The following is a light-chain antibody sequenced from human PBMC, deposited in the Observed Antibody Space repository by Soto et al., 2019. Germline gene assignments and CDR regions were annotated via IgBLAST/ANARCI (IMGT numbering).Light chain of an antibody. J-gene: IGLJ3*02. V-gene: IGLV1-51*02. CDR3: GTWDSSLSVGV. CDR1: SSNVGKNY. Sequence: QSVLTQPPPVSAAPGQKVTISCSGSSSNVGKNYVSWYQQLPGAAPKLLIYEGNKRPSGIPDRFSGSKSGTSATLGITGLQTGDEADYYCGTWDSSLSVGVFGGGTKVTVL. CDR2: EGN.